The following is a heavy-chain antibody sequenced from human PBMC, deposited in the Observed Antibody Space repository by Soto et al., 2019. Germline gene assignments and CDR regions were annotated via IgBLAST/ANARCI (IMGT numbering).Heavy chain of an antibody. J-gene: IGHJ4*02. CDR1: GYTFISYY. V-gene: IGHV1-18*04. Sequence: ASVKVSCKASGYTFISYYMHWVRQAPGQGLEWMGWISAYNGNTNYAQKLQGRVTMTTDTSTSTAYMELRSLRSDDTAVYYCASYGVYYDSSGPPSWGQGTLVTVSS. D-gene: IGHD3-22*01. CDR2: ISAYNGNT. CDR3: ASYGVYYDSSGPPS.